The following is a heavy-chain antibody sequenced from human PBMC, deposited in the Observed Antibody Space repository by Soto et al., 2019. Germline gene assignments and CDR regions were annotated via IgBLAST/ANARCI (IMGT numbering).Heavy chain of an antibody. V-gene: IGHV4-31*03. CDR2: IYYSGST. CDR3: ARVLRGYSYGYFDY. D-gene: IGHD5-18*01. Sequence: SETLSITCTVSGGSISSGGYYWSWIRQLPGKGLEWIGYIYYSGSTYYNPSLKSRVTISVDTSKNQFSLKLSSVTAADTAVYYCARVLRGYSYGYFDYWGQGTLVTVSS. CDR1: GGSISSGGYY. J-gene: IGHJ4*02.